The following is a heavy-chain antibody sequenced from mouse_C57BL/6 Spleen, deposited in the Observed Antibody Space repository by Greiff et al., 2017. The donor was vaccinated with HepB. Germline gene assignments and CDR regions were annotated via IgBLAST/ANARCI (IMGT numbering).Heavy chain of an antibody. J-gene: IGHJ2*01. CDR2: IHPNSGST. CDR1: GYTFTSYW. V-gene: IGHV1-64*01. D-gene: IGHD2-4*01. CDR3: ARGIYYDYDGAPFDY. Sequence: VQLQQPGAELVKPGASVKLSCKASGYTFTSYWMHWVKQRPGQGLEWIGMIHPNSGSTNYNEKFKSKATLTVDKSSSTAYMQLSSLTSEDSAVYYCARGIYYDYDGAPFDYWGQGTTLTVSS.